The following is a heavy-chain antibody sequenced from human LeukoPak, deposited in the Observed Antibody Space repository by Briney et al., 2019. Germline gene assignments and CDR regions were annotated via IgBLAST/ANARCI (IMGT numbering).Heavy chain of an antibody. D-gene: IGHD3-22*01. J-gene: IGHJ4*02. CDR3: AREGSYYDSSGYYGNY. Sequence: GGSLRLSCAASGFTFSDYYMSWFRQAPGKGLEWVSYISSSGSTIYYADSVKGRFTISRDNSKNTLYLQMNSLRAEDTAVYYCAREGSYYDSSGYYGNYWGQGTLVTVSS. CDR2: ISSSGSTI. V-gene: IGHV3-11*04. CDR1: GFTFSDYY.